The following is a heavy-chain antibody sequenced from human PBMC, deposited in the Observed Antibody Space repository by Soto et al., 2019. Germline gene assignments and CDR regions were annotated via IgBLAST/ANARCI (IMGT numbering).Heavy chain of an antibody. V-gene: IGHV3-23*01. D-gene: IGHD3-22*01. J-gene: IGHJ6*02. Sequence: EVQLLESGGGLVQPGGSVRLSCAASGFTFSSYAMSWVRQAPGKGLEWLSAISGSGGSTYYADSVKGRFTISRENPKNTLNLQMNSLRAEDTAVYYCANLNLDSSGYIALFDYYYGMDVWGQGTTVTVSS. CDR3: ANLNLDSSGYIALFDYYYGMDV. CDR2: ISGSGGST. CDR1: GFTFSSYA.